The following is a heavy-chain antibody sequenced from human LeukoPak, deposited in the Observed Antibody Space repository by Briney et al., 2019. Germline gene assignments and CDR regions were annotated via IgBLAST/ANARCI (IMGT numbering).Heavy chain of an antibody. CDR1: GGSISSYY. D-gene: IGHD5-18*01. J-gene: IGHJ4*02. V-gene: IGHV4-59*08. CDR3: ARHGTVDTAMVTFSFDY. Sequence: SETLSLTCTASGGSISSYYWSWIRQPPGKGLEWIGYIYYSGSTNYNPSLKSRVTISVDTSKNQFSLKLSSVTAADTAVYYCARHGTVDTAMVTFSFDYWGQGTLVTVSS. CDR2: IYYSGST.